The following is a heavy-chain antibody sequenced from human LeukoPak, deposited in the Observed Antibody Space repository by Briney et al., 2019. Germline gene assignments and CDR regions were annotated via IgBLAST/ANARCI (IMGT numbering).Heavy chain of an antibody. D-gene: IGHD6-13*01. V-gene: IGHV3-48*03. CDR3: ARERIAAKGWFDP. CDR2: ISSSGSTI. J-gene: IGHJ5*02. Sequence: GGSLRLSCAASGFTFSSYEMNWVRQAPGKGLEWASYISSSGSTIYYADSVKGRFTISRDNAKNSLYLQMNSLRAEDTAVYYCARERIAAKGWFDPWGQGTLVTVSS. CDR1: GFTFSSYE.